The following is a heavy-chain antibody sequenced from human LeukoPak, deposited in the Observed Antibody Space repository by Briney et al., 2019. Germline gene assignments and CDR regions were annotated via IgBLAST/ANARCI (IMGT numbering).Heavy chain of an antibody. V-gene: IGHV4-34*01. CDR1: GGSFSGYY. J-gene: IGHJ4*02. CDR2: INHSGST. D-gene: IGHD3-22*01. CDR3: ARFTMIALFDD. Sequence: SETLSLTCAVYGGSFSGYYWSWIRQPPGKGLEWIGEINHSGSTNYNPSLKSRVTISVDTSKNQFSLKLSSATAADTALYYCARFTMIALFDDWGQGTLVTVSS.